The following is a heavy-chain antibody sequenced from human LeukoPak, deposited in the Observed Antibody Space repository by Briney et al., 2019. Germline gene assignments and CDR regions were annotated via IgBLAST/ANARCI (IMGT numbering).Heavy chain of an antibody. D-gene: IGHD6-19*01. J-gene: IGHJ4*02. V-gene: IGHV3-33*06. CDR2: IWYDGSNK. Sequence: WGSLRLSCAASGFTFRSYGMHWVRQAPGKGLEWVAVIWYDGSNKYYADSVKGRFTISRDNSKNTLYLQMNSLRAEDTAVYYCAKYYSSGWYSPFDYWGQGTLVTVSS. CDR1: GFTFRSYG. CDR3: AKYYSSGWYSPFDY.